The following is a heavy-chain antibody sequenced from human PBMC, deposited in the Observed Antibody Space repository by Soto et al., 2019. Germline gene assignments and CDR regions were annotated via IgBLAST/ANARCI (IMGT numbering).Heavy chain of an antibody. Sequence: PGGSLRLSCTASGFTFGDYAMSWFRQAPGKGLEWVGFIRSNTFGGASVYAASVKGRFSISRDDSQSIAYLQMNSLKIEDTAVYYCTKDRDILTGYYSPNSFDYWGQETLVTVSS. CDR1: GFTFGDYA. V-gene: IGHV3-49*03. CDR3: TKDRDILTGYYSPNSFDY. CDR2: IRSNTFGGAS. D-gene: IGHD3-9*01. J-gene: IGHJ4*02.